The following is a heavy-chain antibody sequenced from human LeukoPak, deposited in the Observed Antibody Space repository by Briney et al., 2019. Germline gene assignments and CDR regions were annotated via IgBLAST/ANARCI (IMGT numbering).Heavy chain of an antibody. J-gene: IGHJ4*02. Sequence: PSETLSLTCTVSGGSLSSYYWSWIRQPPGKGLEWIGYIYYSGSTNYNPSLKSRVTISVDTSKNQFSLKLSSVTAADTAVYYCARAHPSFYDILTGYYRTLREIYFDYWGQGTLVTVSS. CDR2: IYYSGST. CDR3: ARAHPSFYDILTGYYRTLREIYFDY. CDR1: GGSLSSYY. D-gene: IGHD3-9*01. V-gene: IGHV4-59*01.